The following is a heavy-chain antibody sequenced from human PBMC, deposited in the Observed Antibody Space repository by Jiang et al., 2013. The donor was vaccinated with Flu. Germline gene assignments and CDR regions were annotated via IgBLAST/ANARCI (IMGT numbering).Heavy chain of an antibody. Sequence: SISSGGLLLELDPPGTREESGVDWVHHFSGRTHYNPSLKSRVTMSVDTSKNQFSLSLSSVTAADTAVYYCARALKYSGFELPYFDFWGQGTLVTVSS. D-gene: IGHD5-12*01. J-gene: IGHJ4*02. CDR1: SISSGGLL. CDR3: ARALKYSGFELPYFDF. V-gene: IGHV4-31*02. CDR2: HFSGRT.